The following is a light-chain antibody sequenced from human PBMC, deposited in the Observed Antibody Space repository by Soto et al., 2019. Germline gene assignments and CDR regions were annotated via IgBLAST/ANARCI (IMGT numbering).Light chain of an antibody. V-gene: IGKV3-15*01. CDR1: QSVSSN. Sequence: EIVMTQSPATLFVPPGERATLSCRASQSVSSNLAWYQQKPGQAPRLLIYGASTRATGIPARFSGSGSGTEFTLTISSLQSEDFAVYYCQQYNNWPPWTFGQGTKVDIK. CDR3: QQYNNWPPWT. J-gene: IGKJ1*01. CDR2: GAS.